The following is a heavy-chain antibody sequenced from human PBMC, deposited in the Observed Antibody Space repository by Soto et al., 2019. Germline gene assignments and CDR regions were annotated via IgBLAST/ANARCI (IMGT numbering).Heavy chain of an antibody. D-gene: IGHD6-13*01. J-gene: IGHJ4*02. CDR1: GYTFTGYY. CDR2: INPNSGGT. CDR3: ARVPVGYSSSWYYFDY. Sequence: WASVKVSCKASGYTFTGYYMHWVRQAPGQGLEWMGWINPNSGGTNYAQKFQGWVTMTRDTSISTAYMELSRLRSDDTAVYYCARVPVGYSSSWYYFDYWGQGTLVTVS. V-gene: IGHV1-2*04.